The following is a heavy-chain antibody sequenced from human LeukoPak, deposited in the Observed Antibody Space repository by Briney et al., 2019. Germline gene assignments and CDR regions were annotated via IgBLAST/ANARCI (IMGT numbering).Heavy chain of an antibody. CDR2: MNPNSGNT. CDR3: ATRTLMVRGANHYYYGMDV. V-gene: IGHV1-8*01. D-gene: IGHD3-10*01. J-gene: IGHJ6*02. CDR1: GYTFTRYD. Sequence: ASVKVSCKASGYTFTRYDINWVRQATGQGLEWMGWMNPNSGNTGYAQKFQGRVTMTRNTSISTAYMELSSLRSEDTAVYYCATRTLMVRGANHYYYGMDVWGQGTTVTVSS.